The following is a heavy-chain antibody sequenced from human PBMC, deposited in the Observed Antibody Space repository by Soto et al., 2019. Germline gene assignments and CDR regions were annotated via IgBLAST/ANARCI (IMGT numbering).Heavy chain of an antibody. CDR3: ANKRDEYVWGSRRYKAPFDS. Sequence: GGSLRLSCAASGFTFSDYAMNWVRQAPGKGLEWVSSIIGDGTDTYYGNSVKGRFTISRDNPKNTLYLQMNSLRADDTAVYYCANKRDEYVWGSRRYKAPFDSWGQGTLVTVSS. D-gene: IGHD3-16*02. CDR2: IIGDGTDT. J-gene: IGHJ4*02. CDR1: GFTFSDYA. V-gene: IGHV3-23*01.